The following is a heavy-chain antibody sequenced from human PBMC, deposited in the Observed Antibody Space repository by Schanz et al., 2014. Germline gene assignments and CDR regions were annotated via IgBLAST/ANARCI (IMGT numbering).Heavy chain of an antibody. V-gene: IGHV1-46*01. J-gene: IGHJ4*02. CDR3: ALEHNSPSGAGQF. D-gene: IGHD1-1*01. CDR1: GQTASSYF. Sequence: QVHVVQSGAVLKTPGASVNVSCKTSGQTASSYFIQWVRQAPGQGLEWMGIIDPRDGATNYGVKFQGRVTMARDTSTTTVSMHLRSLRPDDTAVYYCALEHNSPSGAGQFWGQGTLITVSS. CDR2: IDPRDGAT.